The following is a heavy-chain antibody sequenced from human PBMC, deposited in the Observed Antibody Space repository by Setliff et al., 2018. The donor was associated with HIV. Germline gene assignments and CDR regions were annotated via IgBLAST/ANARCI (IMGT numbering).Heavy chain of an antibody. V-gene: IGHV1-18*01. CDR3: ARIDESITIFGVVSYPMDV. CDR1: GYTFSDYG. J-gene: IGHJ6*03. D-gene: IGHD3-3*01. CDR2: ISSYNGNT. Sequence: ASVKVSCKASGYTFSDYGVSWVRQAPGQGLEWMGWISSYNGNTHFAQKYQDRISMTTDTSANIAYMELRSLQSDDTAVYYCARIDESITIFGVVSYPMDVWGKGTTVT.